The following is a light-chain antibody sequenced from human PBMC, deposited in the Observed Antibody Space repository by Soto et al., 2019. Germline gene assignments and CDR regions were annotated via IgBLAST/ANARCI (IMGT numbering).Light chain of an antibody. CDR3: QQYYGTPLT. CDR2: WAS. Sequence: DIVMTQSPDSLAVSLGERATINCKSSQSVLSSNNKNYLAWYQQKPGQPPKLLIYWASTRESGVPDRFSGSGSGTYFTLTISSLQAEDVAVYYCQQYYGTPLTFGQGTKVEIK. J-gene: IGKJ1*01. CDR1: QSVLSSNNKNY. V-gene: IGKV4-1*01.